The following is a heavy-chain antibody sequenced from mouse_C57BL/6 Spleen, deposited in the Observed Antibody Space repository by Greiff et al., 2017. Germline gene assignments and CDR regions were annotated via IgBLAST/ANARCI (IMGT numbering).Heavy chain of an antibody. Sequence: EVKLVESGGGLVQSGRSLRLSCATSGFTFSDFYMEWVRQAPGKGLEWIAASRNKANDYTTEYSASVKGRFIVSRDTSQSILYLQMNALRAEDTAIYYCARDAGYEGYFDYWGQGTTLTVSS. V-gene: IGHV7-1*01. D-gene: IGHD2-2*01. CDR3: ARDAGYEGYFDY. CDR2: SRNKANDYTT. CDR1: GFTFSDFY. J-gene: IGHJ2*01.